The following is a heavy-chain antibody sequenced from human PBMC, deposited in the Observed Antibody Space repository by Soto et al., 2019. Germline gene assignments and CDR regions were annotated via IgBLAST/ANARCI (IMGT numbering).Heavy chain of an antibody. CDR2: ISGYNGDT. V-gene: IGHV1-18*01. CDR3: ATNGQPPYYYHAMDD. CDR1: GYTFTRYG. Sequence: QGQLVQSGAEVKKPGASVKVSCKASGYTFTRYGISWVRQAPGQGLEWMGWISGYNGDTKYAQKFQDRVTMTADTTTTTAYMERRGQTSDDRAVYYCATNGQPPYYYHAMDDWGQGTTVTVSS. J-gene: IGHJ6*02. D-gene: IGHD2-8*01.